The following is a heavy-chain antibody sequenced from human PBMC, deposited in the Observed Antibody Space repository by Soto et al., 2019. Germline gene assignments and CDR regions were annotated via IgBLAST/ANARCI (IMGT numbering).Heavy chain of an antibody. CDR3: ASCTSCYHRLDY. D-gene: IGHD2-2*01. Sequence: SVKVSCKASGGTFSSYTISWVRQAPGQGLEWMGRIIPILGIANYAQKFQGRVTITADKSTSTAYMELSSLRSEDTAVYYCASCTSCYHRLDYWGQGTLVTVSS. CDR2: IIPILGIA. J-gene: IGHJ4*02. V-gene: IGHV1-69*02. CDR1: GGTFSSYT.